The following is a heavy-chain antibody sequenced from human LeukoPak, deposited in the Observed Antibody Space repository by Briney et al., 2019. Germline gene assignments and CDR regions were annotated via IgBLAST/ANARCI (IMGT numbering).Heavy chain of an antibody. CDR3: AREGAYSGTYYLDY. V-gene: IGHV6-1*01. CDR2: TYYRSKWYD. Sequence: SQSLSLTCAISGDSVSSNRAAWNWIRQSPSRGLEWLGWTYYRSKWYDEYALSVKSRITIIPDTSKNHFSLQLNSVTPGDTAVYFCAREGAYSGTYYLDYWGQGTLVTVSS. J-gene: IGHJ4*02. D-gene: IGHD5-12*01. CDR1: GDSVSSNRAA.